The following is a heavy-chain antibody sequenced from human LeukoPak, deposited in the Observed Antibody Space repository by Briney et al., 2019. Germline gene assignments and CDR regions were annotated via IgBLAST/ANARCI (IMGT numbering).Heavy chain of an antibody. D-gene: IGHD3-16*01. J-gene: IGHJ4*02. V-gene: IGHV3-33*01. CDR1: GFTFSSYG. CDR3: ARSQPSVWGSIDY. Sequence: GRSLRLSCAASGFTFSSYGMHWVRQAPGKGLEWVAVIWYDGSNKYYADSVKGRFTISRDNSKNTLYLQMNSLRAEDTAVYYCARSQPSVWGSIDYWGQGTLVTVSS. CDR2: IWYDGSNK.